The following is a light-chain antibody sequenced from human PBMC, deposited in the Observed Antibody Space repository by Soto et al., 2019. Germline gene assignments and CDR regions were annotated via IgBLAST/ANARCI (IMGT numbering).Light chain of an antibody. CDR2: DVS. V-gene: IGLV2-11*01. CDR1: SSDGGGYNY. CDR3: CSYAGSYTYV. J-gene: IGLJ1*01. Sequence: QSALTQPRSVSGSPGQSGTISCTGTSSDGGGYNYVSWYQQHPGKAPKLMIYDVSKWPSGVPDRFSGSKSGNTASLTISGLQAEDEADYYCCSYAGSYTYVFGTGTKVTVL.